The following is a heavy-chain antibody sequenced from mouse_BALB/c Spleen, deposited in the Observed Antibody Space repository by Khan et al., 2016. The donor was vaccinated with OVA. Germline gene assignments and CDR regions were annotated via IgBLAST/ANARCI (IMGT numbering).Heavy chain of an antibody. J-gene: IGHJ4*01. V-gene: IGHV1-63*02. CDR1: GYTFTNYW. D-gene: IGHD1-1*01. CDR3: ARPYYYGSSYDTMDA. Sequence: QVQLKQSGAELVRPGTSVKMSCKAAGYTFTNYWIGWVKQRPGHGLEWIGDIYPGSGNTNYNETFKGKDTLTADTSSSTAYMQLSSLTSEDSAIYYLARPYYYGSSYDTMDAWGQGTSVTVSS. CDR2: IYPGSGNT.